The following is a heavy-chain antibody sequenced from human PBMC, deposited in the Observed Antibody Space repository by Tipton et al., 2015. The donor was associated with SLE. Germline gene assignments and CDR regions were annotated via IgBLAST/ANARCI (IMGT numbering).Heavy chain of an antibody. CDR2: IYGSGST. Sequence: TLSLTCTISGDSINSGGYYWNWIRQPAGRGLEWIGRIYGSGSTNYNPSLKSRVAISMDTSKKQFSLKLTSVTAADTGVYYCVTGGDQAKTGYWGQGTLVTVS. J-gene: IGHJ4*02. V-gene: IGHV4-61*02. CDR1: GDSINSGGYY. D-gene: IGHD3-10*01. CDR3: VTGGDQAKTGY.